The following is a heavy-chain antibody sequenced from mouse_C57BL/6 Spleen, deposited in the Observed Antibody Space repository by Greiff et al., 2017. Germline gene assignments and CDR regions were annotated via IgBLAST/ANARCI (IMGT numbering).Heavy chain of an antibody. CDR2: IHPNSGST. Sequence: QVQLQQPGAELVKPGASVKLSCKASGYTFTSYWMHWVKQRPGQGLEWIGMIHPNSGSTNYNEKFKSKATLTVDKSSSTAYMQLSSLTSEDAAVYYCARVNWVYAMDYWGQGTSVTVSS. V-gene: IGHV1-64*01. CDR3: ARVNWVYAMDY. CDR1: GYTFTSYW. J-gene: IGHJ4*01. D-gene: IGHD4-1*01.